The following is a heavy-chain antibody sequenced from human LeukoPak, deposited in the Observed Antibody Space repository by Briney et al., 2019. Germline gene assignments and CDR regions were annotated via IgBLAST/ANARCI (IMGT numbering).Heavy chain of an antibody. CDR2: ISSSSSTI. J-gene: IGHJ3*02. CDR1: GFTFSDYS. Sequence: GGSLRLSCAASGFTFSDYSMNWVRQAPGKGLEWISYISSSSSTIYYADSVKGRFTISRDNAKKSLYMQMNSLRAEDTAVYYCARVGSGSLDAFDIWGQGTMVTVSS. D-gene: IGHD1-26*01. V-gene: IGHV3-48*01. CDR3: ARVGSGSLDAFDI.